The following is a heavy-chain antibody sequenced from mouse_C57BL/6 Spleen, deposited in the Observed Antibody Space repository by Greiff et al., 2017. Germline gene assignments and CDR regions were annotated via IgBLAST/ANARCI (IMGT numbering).Heavy chain of an antibody. CDR1: GYAFSSSW. Sequence: QVQLQQSGPELVKPGASVKISCKASGYAFSSSWMNWVKQRPGQGLEWIGRIYPGDGDTNYNGKFKGKATLTADKSSSTAYMQLSSLTSADPAVYFCARSEYFDDWGQGTTLTVSS. J-gene: IGHJ2*01. V-gene: IGHV1-82*01. CDR3: ARSEYFDD. CDR2: IYPGDGDT.